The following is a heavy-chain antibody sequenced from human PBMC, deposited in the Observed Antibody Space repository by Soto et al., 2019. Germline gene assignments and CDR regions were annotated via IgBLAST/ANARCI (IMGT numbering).Heavy chain of an antibody. J-gene: IGHJ4*02. CDR3: ARVAGSMVRGPSACFDY. CDR2: IYYSGST. D-gene: IGHD3-10*01. CDR1: GGYISSYY. Sequence: SETLSLTCTVSGGYISSYYWSWIRQPPGKGLEWIGYIYYSGSTNYNPSLKSRVTISVDTSKNQFSLKLSSVTAADTAVYYCARVAGSMVRGPSACFDYWGQGTLVTVSS. V-gene: IGHV4-59*01.